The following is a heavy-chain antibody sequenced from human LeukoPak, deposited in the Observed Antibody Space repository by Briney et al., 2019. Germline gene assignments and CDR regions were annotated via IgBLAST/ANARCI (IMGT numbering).Heavy chain of an antibody. V-gene: IGHV3-9*01. CDR1: GFTFDDYA. CDR2: ISWNSGSI. CDR3: AKDMGSGRGYDAFDI. J-gene: IGHJ3*02. Sequence: PGGSLRLSCAASGFTFDDYAMHWVRQAPGKGLEWASGISWNSGSIGYADSVKGRFTISRDNSKNTLYLQMNSLRAEDTAVYYCAKDMGSGRGYDAFDIWGQGTMVTVSS. D-gene: IGHD6-19*01.